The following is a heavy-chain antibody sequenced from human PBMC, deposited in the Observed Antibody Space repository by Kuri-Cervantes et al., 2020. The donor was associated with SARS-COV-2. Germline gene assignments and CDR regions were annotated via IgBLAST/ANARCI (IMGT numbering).Heavy chain of an antibody. CDR2: IYYSGIT. J-gene: IGHJ6*02. CDR1: GGSISSYY. CDR3: ARGVGASVAGTLITIYYYYGMDV. D-gene: IGHD6-19*01. V-gene: IGHV4-59*12. Sequence: GSLRLTCTVSGGSISSYYWSWIRQPPGKGLEWFRYIYYSGITHYNPSLKSRVTISVDTSKNQFSLKLSSVTAADTAVYYCARGVGASVAGTLITIYYYYGMDVWGQGTTVTVSS.